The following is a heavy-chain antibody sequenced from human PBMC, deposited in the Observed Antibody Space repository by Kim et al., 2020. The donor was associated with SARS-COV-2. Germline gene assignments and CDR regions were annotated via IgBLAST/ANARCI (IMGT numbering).Heavy chain of an antibody. CDR3: AKGHWLGN. V-gene: IGHV3-23*01. CDR1: GFTFKNSL. J-gene: IGHJ4*02. CDR2: IGVNGAAT. Sequence: GGSLRLSCAASGFTFKNSLMTWVRQAPGKGLEWVSTIGVNGAATYYADSVKGRFTISRDNSKNTLYLQMNSLRAEDTARYYCAKGHWLGNWGQGALVTVSS. D-gene: IGHD6-19*01.